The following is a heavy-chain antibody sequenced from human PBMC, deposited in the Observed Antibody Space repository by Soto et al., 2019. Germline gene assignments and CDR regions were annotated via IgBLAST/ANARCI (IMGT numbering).Heavy chain of an antibody. J-gene: IGHJ6*02. V-gene: IGHV3-48*02. CDR1: GFTFSSYS. CDR2: ISSSSSTI. D-gene: IGHD3-22*01. CDR3: ARDPYYYDSSGQSYGMDV. Sequence: VGSLRLSCAASGFTFSSYSMNWVRQAPGKGLEWVSYISSSSSTIYYADSVKGRFTISRDNAKNSLYLQMNSLRDEDTAVYYCARDPYYYDSSGQSYGMDVWGQGTTVTVSS.